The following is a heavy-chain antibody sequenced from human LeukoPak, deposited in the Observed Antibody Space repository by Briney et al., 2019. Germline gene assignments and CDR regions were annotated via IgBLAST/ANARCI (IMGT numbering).Heavy chain of an antibody. V-gene: IGHV4-34*01. D-gene: IGHD3-10*01. J-gene: IGHJ4*02. CDR3: ARTHYYGSGSYYGY. CDR1: GGSFSGYY. CDR2: INHSGST. Sequence: SETLSLTCAVYGGSFSGYYWSWIRQPPGKGLEWIGEINHSGSTNYNPSLKSRVTISVDTSKNQFSLKLSSVTAADTAVYYCARTHYYGSGSYYGYWGQGTLVTVSS.